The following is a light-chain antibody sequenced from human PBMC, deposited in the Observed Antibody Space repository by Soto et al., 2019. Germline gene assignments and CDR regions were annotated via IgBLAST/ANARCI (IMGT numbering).Light chain of an antibody. CDR2: HNF. CDR1: GCNIGTYE. CDR3: QSYYTGLSAVV. J-gene: IGLJ2*01. V-gene: IGLV1-40*01. Sequence: QSVLTQPPSVSGAPGQSVTISCTGSGCNIGTYEVHWYHQLPGVAPQLLMQHNFNRPSGVPDRFSASKSGTSASLAITGLLPADEADYYCQSYYTGLSAVVFGGGTKLTVL.